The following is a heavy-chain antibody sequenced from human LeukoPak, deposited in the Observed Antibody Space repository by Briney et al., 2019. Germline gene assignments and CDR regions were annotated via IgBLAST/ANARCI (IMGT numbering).Heavy chain of an antibody. CDR2: IYYSGST. Sequence: SETLSLTCTVSGGSISSYYWSWIRQPPGKGLEWIGYIYYSGSTNYNPSLKSRVTISIDTSKSQFSLKLTSVTAADTSVYYCARTTTPSSYSMDVWGKATTVPFSS. V-gene: IGHV4-59*08. D-gene: IGHD1-1*01. CDR3: ARTTTPSSYSMDV. J-gene: IGHJ6*03. CDR1: GGSISSYY.